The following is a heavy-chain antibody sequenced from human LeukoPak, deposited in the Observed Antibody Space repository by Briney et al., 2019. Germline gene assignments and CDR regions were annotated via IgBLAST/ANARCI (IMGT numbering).Heavy chain of an antibody. D-gene: IGHD3-10*01. Sequence: GVSLQISSKGSGFGFTSYWISWVRPMPGKGLGWMGRIDPSDSYTNYSPSFQGHVTISADKSISTAYLQWSSLKASDTAMYYCARRTPYYYGSGSYAFDIWGQGTMVTVSS. CDR1: GFGFTSYW. CDR3: ARRTPYYYGSGSYAFDI. J-gene: IGHJ3*02. CDR2: IDPSDSYT. V-gene: IGHV5-10-1*01.